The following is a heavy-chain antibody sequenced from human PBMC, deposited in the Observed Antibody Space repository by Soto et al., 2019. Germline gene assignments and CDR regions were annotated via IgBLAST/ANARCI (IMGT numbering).Heavy chain of an antibody. CDR1: GGTFSRNT. CDR3: AIQFDHDRSGHYCAY. CDR2: ITPMCNTP. Sequence: QVQLVQSGADVKQPGSSVKVSCKASGGTFSRNTISWVRQAPGQGLEWMGVITPMCNTPNDAQIFQSRVAKTADESTRTVSMEGRWLIIGVTAIYDWAIQFDHDRSGHYCAYWGQGATVTVSS. J-gene: IGHJ4*02. V-gene: IGHV1-69*01. D-gene: IGHD3-22*01.